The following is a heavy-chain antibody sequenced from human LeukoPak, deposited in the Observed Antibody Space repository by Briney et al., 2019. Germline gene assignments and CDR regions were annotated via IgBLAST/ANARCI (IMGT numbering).Heavy chain of an antibody. Sequence: ASVKVSCKASGYTFTSYYMHWVRQAPGQGLEWMGIINPSGGSTSYAQKFQGRVTMTRDTSTSTVYMELSSLRSEDTAVYYCAIRPRYCSGGSCYSFFDYWGQGTLVTVSS. CDR1: GYTFTSYY. CDR3: AIRPRYCSGGSCYSFFDY. J-gene: IGHJ4*02. CDR2: INPSGGST. D-gene: IGHD2-15*01. V-gene: IGHV1-46*01.